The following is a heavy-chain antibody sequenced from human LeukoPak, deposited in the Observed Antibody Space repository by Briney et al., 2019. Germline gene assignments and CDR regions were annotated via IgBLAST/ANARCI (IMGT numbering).Heavy chain of an antibody. Sequence: SETLSFTCTVSGGSISSYYWSWIRQPPGKGLEWIGYIYYSGSTNYNPSLKSRVTISVDTSKNQFSLKLSSVTAADTAVYYCARHYYYYYMDVWGKGTTVTVSS. J-gene: IGHJ6*03. CDR3: ARHYYYYYMDV. CDR1: GGSISSYY. V-gene: IGHV4-59*01. CDR2: IYYSGST.